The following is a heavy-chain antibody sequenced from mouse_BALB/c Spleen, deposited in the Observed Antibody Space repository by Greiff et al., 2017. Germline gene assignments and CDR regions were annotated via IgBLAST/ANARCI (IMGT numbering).Heavy chain of an antibody. Sequence: EVQGVESGGGLVQPGGSRKLSCAASGFTFSSFGMHWVRQAPEKGLEWVAYISSGSSTIYYADTVKGRFTISRDNPKNTLFLQMTSLRSEDTAMYYCARGELGRGFDYWGQGTTLTVSS. CDR2: ISSGSSTI. CDR1: GFTFSSFG. V-gene: IGHV5-17*02. J-gene: IGHJ2*01. D-gene: IGHD4-1*01. CDR3: ARGELGRGFDY.